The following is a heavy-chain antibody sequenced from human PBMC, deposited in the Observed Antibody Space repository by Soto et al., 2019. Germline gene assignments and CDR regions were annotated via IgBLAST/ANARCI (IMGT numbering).Heavy chain of an antibody. D-gene: IGHD3-16*02. CDR1: GGSFSGYY. CDR2: INHSGST. J-gene: IGHJ6*02. V-gene: IGHV4-34*01. Sequence: SETLSLTCAVYGGSFSGYYWSWIRQPPGKGLEWIGEINHSGSTNYNPSLKSRVTISVDTSKNQFSLKLSSVTAADTAVYYCARGKFGGVIVTYYYYYGMDVWGQGTTVTAP. CDR3: ARGKFGGVIVTYYYYYGMDV.